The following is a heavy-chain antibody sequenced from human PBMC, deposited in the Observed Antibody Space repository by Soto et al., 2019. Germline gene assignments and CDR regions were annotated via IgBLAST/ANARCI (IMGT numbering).Heavy chain of an antibody. CDR3: ARPLWRDDYNWGYFDL. Sequence: QVQLVESGGGVVQPGRSLRLSCAASGFTFSSYAMHWVRQAPGKGLEWVAVISYDGSNKYYADSVKGRFTISRDNSKNTLDLQMNSMRTEETAVYYCARPLWRDDYNWGYFDLWGRGTLVTVSS. V-gene: IGHV3-30-3*01. CDR2: ISYDGSNK. CDR1: GFTFSSYA. D-gene: IGHD4-4*01. J-gene: IGHJ2*01.